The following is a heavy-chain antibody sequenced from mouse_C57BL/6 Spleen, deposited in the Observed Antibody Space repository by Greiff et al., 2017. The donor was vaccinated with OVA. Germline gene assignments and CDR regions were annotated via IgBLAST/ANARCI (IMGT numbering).Heavy chain of an antibody. Sequence: DVKLVESGPGLVKPSQSLSLTCSVTGYSITSGYYWNWIRQFPGNKLEWMGYISYDGSNNYNPSLKNRISITRDTSKNQFFLKLNSVTTEDTATYYCARRWELGFDYWGQGTTLTVSS. CDR2: ISYDGSN. CDR3: ARRWELGFDY. D-gene: IGHD4-1*01. J-gene: IGHJ2*01. V-gene: IGHV3-6*01. CDR1: GYSITSGYY.